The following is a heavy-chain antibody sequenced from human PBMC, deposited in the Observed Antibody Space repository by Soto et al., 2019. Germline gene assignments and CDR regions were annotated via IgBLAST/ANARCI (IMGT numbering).Heavy chain of an antibody. CDR2: ISSSSSYI. CDR3: ARDIGSPGPQFVPATALGDY. CDR1: GFTFSSYS. Sequence: PGGSLRLSCAASGFTFSSYSMNWVRQAPGKGLECVSSISSSSSYIYYADSVKGRFTISRDNAKNSLYLQMNSLRAEDTAVYYCARDIGSPGPQFVPATALGDYWGQGTLVTVSS. V-gene: IGHV3-21*01. J-gene: IGHJ4*02. D-gene: IGHD2-2*01.